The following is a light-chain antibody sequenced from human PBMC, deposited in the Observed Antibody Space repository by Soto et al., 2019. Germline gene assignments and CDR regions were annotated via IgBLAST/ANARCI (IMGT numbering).Light chain of an antibody. CDR3: QQYAYSPRT. CDR1: QSVSNNY. CDR2: GAS. J-gene: IGKJ1*01. V-gene: IGKV3-20*01. Sequence: EIVLTQSPGTLSLSPGEGATLSCRASQSVSNNYLAWFQQKPGQAPRLLIYGASSRATGIPDRFSGSGSGTDFTLTISRLEPEDFAVYYCQQYAYSPRTFGQGTKVDIK.